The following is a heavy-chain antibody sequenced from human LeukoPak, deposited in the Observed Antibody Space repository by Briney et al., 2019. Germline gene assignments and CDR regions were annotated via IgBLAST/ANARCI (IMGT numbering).Heavy chain of an antibody. D-gene: IGHD5-18*01. V-gene: IGHV3-9*01. Sequence: GRSLRLSCAASGFTFDDYAMHWVRRAPGKGLEWVSGISWNSGSIGYADSVKGRFTISRDNAKNSLYLQMNSLRAEDTALYYCAKAAGYSYGSYLDYWGQGTLVTVSS. CDR3: AKAAGYSYGSYLDY. CDR1: GFTFDDYA. J-gene: IGHJ4*02. CDR2: ISWNSGSI.